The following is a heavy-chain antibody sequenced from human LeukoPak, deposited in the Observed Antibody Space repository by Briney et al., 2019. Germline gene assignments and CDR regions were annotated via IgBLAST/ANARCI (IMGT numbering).Heavy chain of an antibody. Sequence: GGSLRLSCAASGFTFSNYGMHWVRQAPGKGLEWVAVILSDGSKEFYTDSVKGRFTISRDNSKNTLYLQMNSLRVEDTAVYYCARDLTGPFDYWGQGTLVTVSS. CDR1: GFTFSNYG. D-gene: IGHD4/OR15-4a*01. V-gene: IGHV3-33*01. CDR3: ARDLTGPFDY. J-gene: IGHJ4*02. CDR2: ILSDGSKE.